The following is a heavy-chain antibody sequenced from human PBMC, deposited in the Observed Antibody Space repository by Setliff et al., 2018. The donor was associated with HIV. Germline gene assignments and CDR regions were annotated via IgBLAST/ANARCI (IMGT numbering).Heavy chain of an antibody. CDR2: INQSGST. J-gene: IGHJ5*02. CDR3: ARSVRHRTVTMIVGRFDP. CDR1: GGSFSGYY. Sequence: PSETLSLNCAVYGGSFSGYYWSWIRQPPGKGLEWIGEINQSGSTNYNPSLKSRVTITVDTSKNQFSLKLSSVTAADTAVYYCARSVRHRTVTMIVGRFDPWGQGALVTVSS. V-gene: IGHV4-34*01. D-gene: IGHD3-22*01.